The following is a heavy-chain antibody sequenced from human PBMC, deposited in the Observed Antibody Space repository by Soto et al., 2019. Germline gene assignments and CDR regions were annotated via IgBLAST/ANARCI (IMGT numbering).Heavy chain of an antibody. CDR1: GFTFNIYG. Sequence: GGSLRLSCAASGFTFNIYGMHWVRQAPDKGLEWVALISYDRSNQYYADSVKGRFTISRDNSKNTLFLQMNSLRADDTAVYYCAKDQASGQGSFDSWGQGTLVTVSS. CDR3: AKDQASGQGSFDS. V-gene: IGHV3-30*18. J-gene: IGHJ4*02. CDR2: ISYDRSNQ.